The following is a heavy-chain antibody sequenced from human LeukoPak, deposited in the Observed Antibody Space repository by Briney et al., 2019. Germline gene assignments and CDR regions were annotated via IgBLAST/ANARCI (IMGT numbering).Heavy chain of an antibody. J-gene: IGHJ3*02. D-gene: IGHD5-24*01. CDR3: ARIRDGYNDAYDI. V-gene: IGHV1-18*01. CDR2: ISAYNGNT. Sequence: ASVKVSCKASGYTFTSYGISWVRQAPGQGLEWMGWISAYNGNTNYAQKLQGRVTMTRNTSTSTVYMELSGLRSEDTAVYYCARIRDGYNDAYDIWGQGTMVTVPS. CDR1: GYTFTSYG.